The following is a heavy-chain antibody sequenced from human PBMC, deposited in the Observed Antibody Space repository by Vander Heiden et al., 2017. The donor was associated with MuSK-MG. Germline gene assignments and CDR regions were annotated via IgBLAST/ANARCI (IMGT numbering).Heavy chain of an antibody. J-gene: IGHJ6*03. Sequence: EVQLVESGGGLIQPGGSLRLSCAASGFTVSSNYMSWVRQAPGKGVEWVSVIYSGGSTYYADSVKGRFTISRDNSKNTLYLQMNSLRAEDTAVYYCARDVGGHDYGDYHYYYYMDVWGKGTTVTVSS. CDR2: IYSGGST. D-gene: IGHD4-17*01. CDR1: GFTVSSNY. CDR3: ARDVGGHDYGDYHYYYYMDV. V-gene: IGHV3-53*01.